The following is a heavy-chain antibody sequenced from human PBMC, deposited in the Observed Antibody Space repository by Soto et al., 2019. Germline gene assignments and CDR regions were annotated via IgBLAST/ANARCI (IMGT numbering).Heavy chain of an antibody. D-gene: IGHD2-2*01. CDR2: ISSSSAI. CDR3: ARGRGSTGYLGREHYFDY. J-gene: IGHJ4*02. CDR1: GFTFSSYN. V-gene: IGHV3-48*01. Sequence: GGSLRLSCAASGFTFSSYNMNWVRQAPGKGLEWVSFISSSSAIYYADSVKGRFTISRDNAKNSLYLQMNSLRADDTAVYYCARGRGSTGYLGREHYFDYWGQGTLVTVSS.